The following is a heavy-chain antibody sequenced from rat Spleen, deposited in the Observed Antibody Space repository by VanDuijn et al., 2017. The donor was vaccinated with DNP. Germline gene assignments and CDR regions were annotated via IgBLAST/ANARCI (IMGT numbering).Heavy chain of an antibody. D-gene: IGHD1-12*03. CDR1: GFSLASNG. J-gene: IGHJ2*01. V-gene: IGHV2-72*01. CDR3: ARHRDYYDGHFRFFDY. CDR2: IWAGGGT. Sequence: QVQLEESGPGLMQPSETLSLPCTVSGFSLASNGVGWVRQPLGRGLVWMGAIWAGGGTNYNPAVQSRLSISRDTSKSQVFLKMNSLQPEDTGTYYCARHRDYYDGHFRFFDYWGQGVMVTLSS.